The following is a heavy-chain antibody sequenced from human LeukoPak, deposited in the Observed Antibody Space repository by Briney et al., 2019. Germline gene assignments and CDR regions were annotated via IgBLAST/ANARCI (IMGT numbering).Heavy chain of an antibody. CDR2: IYTSGST. Sequence: SETLSLTCTVSGGSISSGSYYWSWIRQPAGKGLEWIGRIYTSGSTNYNPSLKSRVTISVDTSKNQFSLKLSSVTAADTAVYYCARVGYSSSYSAYMDVWGKGTTVTISS. CDR1: GGSISSGSYY. D-gene: IGHD6-13*01. CDR3: ARVGYSSSYSAYMDV. J-gene: IGHJ6*03. V-gene: IGHV4-61*02.